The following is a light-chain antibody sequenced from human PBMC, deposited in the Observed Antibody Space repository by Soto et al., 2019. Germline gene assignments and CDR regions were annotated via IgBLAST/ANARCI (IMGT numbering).Light chain of an antibody. CDR1: QSVSSN. Sequence: EIVMTQSPATLSVSPGERATLSCSASQSVSSNLAWYQQKPGQAPRLLIYAASTRATGIPARFSGSGSGTEFTLTISSLQSEDFAVYYCQQYNNWPPVTFGPGTKVDNK. CDR3: QQYNNWPPVT. CDR2: AAS. J-gene: IGKJ3*01. V-gene: IGKV3-15*01.